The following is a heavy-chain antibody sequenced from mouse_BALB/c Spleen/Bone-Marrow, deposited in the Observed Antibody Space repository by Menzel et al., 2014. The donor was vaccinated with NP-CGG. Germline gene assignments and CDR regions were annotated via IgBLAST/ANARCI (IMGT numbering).Heavy chain of an antibody. CDR1: GFTFTDHY. J-gene: IGHJ2*01. Sequence: EVQLQESGGGLVQPGGFLRLSCATSGFTFTDHYVSWVRQPPGKALEWLGFIRNKANGYTTEYSASVKGRFTISRDNSQSIVHLQMNTLRAEDSATYYCARDYSYYFDYWGQGTTLTVSS. CDR3: ARDYSYYFDY. CDR2: IRNKANGYTT. D-gene: IGHD2-1*01. V-gene: IGHV7-3*02.